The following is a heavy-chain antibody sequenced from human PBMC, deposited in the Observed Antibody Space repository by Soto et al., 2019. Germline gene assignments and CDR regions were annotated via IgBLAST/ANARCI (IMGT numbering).Heavy chain of an antibody. CDR3: ARGGTPIDY. D-gene: IGHD3-16*01. CDR1: GYTFTNFG. Sequence: QVHLVQSGAEVKKPGASVKVSCTASGYTFTNFGISWVRQAPGQGLEWMGWSSAYNGNTNYAQNFQGRITLTTDTSTSTAYMELRSLRSDDTAVYYCARGGTPIDYCGQGTLVTVSS. CDR2: SSAYNGNT. V-gene: IGHV1-18*01. J-gene: IGHJ4*02.